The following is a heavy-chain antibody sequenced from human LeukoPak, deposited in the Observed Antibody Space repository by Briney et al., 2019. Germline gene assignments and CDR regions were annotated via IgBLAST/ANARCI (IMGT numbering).Heavy chain of an antibody. V-gene: IGHV3-74*01. D-gene: IGHD4-17*01. CDR1: GFTFNRYW. J-gene: IGHJ4*02. Sequence: GGSLRLSCDASGFTFNRYWMHWVRQAPGKGLVWVSYINNDGSSATYADSVRGRFTISRDSARNTVYLQMNSLRAEDSAVYYCARGGDGATDYWGQGTLVTVSS. CDR2: INNDGSSA. CDR3: ARGGDGATDY.